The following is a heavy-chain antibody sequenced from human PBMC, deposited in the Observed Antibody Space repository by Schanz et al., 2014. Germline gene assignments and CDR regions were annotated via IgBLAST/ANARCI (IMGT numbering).Heavy chain of an antibody. CDR2: IKQDGSEK. V-gene: IGHV3-7*01. CDR1: GFSFSSYS. Sequence: VQLVESGGGLVKPGGSLRLSCAVSGFSFSSYSMSWVRQAPGKGLEWVANIKQDGSEKYYVDSVKGRFTISRDNAKNSLYLQMNSLTAEDTAVYYCARGVRIDYWGQGTLVTVSS. CDR3: ARGVRIDY. D-gene: IGHD3-3*01. J-gene: IGHJ4*02.